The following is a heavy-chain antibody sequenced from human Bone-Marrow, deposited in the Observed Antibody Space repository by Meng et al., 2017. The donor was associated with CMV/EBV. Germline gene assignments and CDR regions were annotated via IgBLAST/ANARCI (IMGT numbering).Heavy chain of an antibody. CDR2: IYYSGST. Sequence: GSLRLSCTVSGGSISSSSYYWGWIRQPPGKGLEWIGSIYYSGSTYYNPSLKSRVTISVDTSKNQFSLKLSSVTAADTAVYYCARGRSYYYGMDVWGQGTTVTVSS. CDR1: GGSISSSSYY. CDR3: ARGRSYYYGMDV. J-gene: IGHJ6*02. V-gene: IGHV4-39*07.